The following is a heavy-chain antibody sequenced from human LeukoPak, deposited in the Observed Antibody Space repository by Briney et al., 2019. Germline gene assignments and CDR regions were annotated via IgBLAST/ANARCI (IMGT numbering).Heavy chain of an antibody. D-gene: IGHD3-22*01. CDR3: AGDPPRHYGS. Sequence: GGSLRLSCAASGFTFSGYWMTWVRQAPGKGLEWVATINQDGSENFHVDSVKGRFTISRDNAKNSLYLQMSSLRAEDTAVYYCAGDPPRHYGSWGQGTLVTVSS. CDR2: INQDGSEN. CDR1: GFTFSGYW. J-gene: IGHJ4*02. V-gene: IGHV3-7*01.